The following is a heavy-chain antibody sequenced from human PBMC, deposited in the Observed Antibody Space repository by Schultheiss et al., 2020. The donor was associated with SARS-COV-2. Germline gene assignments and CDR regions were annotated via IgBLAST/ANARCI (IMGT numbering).Heavy chain of an antibody. D-gene: IGHD6-6*01. V-gene: IGHV4-59*01. CDR3: ARFRRYSSSSYYFDY. CDR1: GGSIRSYY. J-gene: IGHJ4*02. CDR2: IYYSGST. Sequence: SETLSLTCAVSGGSIRSYYWSWIRQSPEKGLEWIGYIYYSGSTNYNPSLKSRVTISVDTSKNQFSLKLSSVTAADTAVYYCARFRRYSSSSYYFDYWGQGTLVTVSS.